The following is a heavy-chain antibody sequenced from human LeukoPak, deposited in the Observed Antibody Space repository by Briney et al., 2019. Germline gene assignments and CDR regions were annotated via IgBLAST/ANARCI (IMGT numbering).Heavy chain of an antibody. D-gene: IGHD3-9*01. CDR3: AKEPDLSRYFDWLHDY. J-gene: IGHJ4*02. Sequence: GGSLRLSCAASGFTFSSYAMSWVRQAPGKGLEWVSAISGSGGSTYYADSVKGRFTISRDNSKNTLYLQMNSLRAEDTAVYYCAKEPDLSRYFDWLHDYWGQGTLVTVSS. CDR2: ISGSGGST. V-gene: IGHV3-23*01. CDR1: GFTFSSYA.